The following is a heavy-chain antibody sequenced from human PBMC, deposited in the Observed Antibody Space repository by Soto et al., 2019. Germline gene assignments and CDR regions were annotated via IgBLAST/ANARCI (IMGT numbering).Heavy chain of an antibody. D-gene: IGHD3-10*01. CDR2: ISGDGTRA. J-gene: IGHJ3*02. CDR1: GFTFRNQW. Sequence: EVQLEESGGGSVQLGESLRVSCVASGFTFRNQWMHWVRQVPGKGLVWVSRISGDGTRASYGYFVKGRFTISRDNARNLVFLQLNSLTVDDTGVYHCARGGAAGRGDAIDIWGPGTTVAVTS. V-gene: IGHV3-74*01. CDR3: ARGGAAGRGDAIDI.